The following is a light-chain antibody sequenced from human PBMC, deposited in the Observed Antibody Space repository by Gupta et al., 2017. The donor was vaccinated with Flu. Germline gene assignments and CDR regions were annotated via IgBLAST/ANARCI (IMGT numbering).Light chain of an antibody. V-gene: IGLV2-11*01. CDR2: DVT. Sequence: QSAPTQPRSVSGSPGQSVTISCTETSNDVGGYNRVSWYEQRPGKAPKRILYDVTERPSGVPDRFSGSKAGKTASMTTWGHQAEDDAYYYCSSHAGRDTGVFGTGTTLTVL. CDR3: SSHAGRDTGV. J-gene: IGLJ1*01. CDR1: SNDVGGYNR.